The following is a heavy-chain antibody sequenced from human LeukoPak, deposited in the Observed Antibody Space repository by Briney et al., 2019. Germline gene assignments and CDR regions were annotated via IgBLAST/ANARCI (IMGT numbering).Heavy chain of an antibody. J-gene: IGHJ3*02. CDR1: GYTFTSYD. D-gene: IGHD1-26*01. Sequence: ASVKVSCKASGYTFTSYDINWVRQATGQGPEWMGWMNPNSGNTGSTRKFQGRVTMTRNTSISTAYMELSSLRSEDTAVYYCARDRIVGPTDAFDIWGQGTTVTVSS. CDR3: ARDRIVGPTDAFDI. V-gene: IGHV1-8*01. CDR2: MNPNSGNT.